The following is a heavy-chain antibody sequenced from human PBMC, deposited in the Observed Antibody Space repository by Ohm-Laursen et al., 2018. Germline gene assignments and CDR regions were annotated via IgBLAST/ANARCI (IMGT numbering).Heavy chain of an antibody. D-gene: IGHD3-22*01. J-gene: IGHJ1*01. CDR2: ISYDGSNK. CDR1: GFTFSSYG. V-gene: IGHV3-30*18. CDR3: AKDGALLPEDFQH. Sequence: SLRLSCAASGFTFSSYGMHWVRQAPGKGLEWVAVISYDGSNKYYADPVKGRFTISRDNSKNTLYLQMNSLRAEDTAVYYCAKDGALLPEDFQHWGQGTLVTVSS.